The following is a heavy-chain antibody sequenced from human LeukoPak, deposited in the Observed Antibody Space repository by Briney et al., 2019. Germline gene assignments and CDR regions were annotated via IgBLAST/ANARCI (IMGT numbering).Heavy chain of an antibody. V-gene: IGHV4-34*01. D-gene: IGHD6-13*01. CDR2: INHSGST. Sequence: SETLSLTCTVSSYSINSGYYWSWIRQPPGKGLEWIGEINHSGSTNYNPSLKSRVTISVDTSKNQFSLKLSSVTAADTAVYYCARNRRGFEVYSSSWYATNWFDPWGQGTLVTVSS. CDR1: SYSINSGYY. J-gene: IGHJ5*02. CDR3: ARNRRGFEVYSSSWYATNWFDP.